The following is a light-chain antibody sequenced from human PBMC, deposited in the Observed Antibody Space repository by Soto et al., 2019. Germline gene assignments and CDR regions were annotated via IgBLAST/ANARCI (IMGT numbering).Light chain of an antibody. CDR2: LAS. CDR3: QQHSDPPPSYT. CDR1: QSVRNNF. V-gene: IGKV3-20*01. Sequence: EIVLTQSPGTLSLSPGDTATLSCRATQSVRNNFLSWYQQKPGQAPRLLMYLASTRATGIPDRFSGSGSGTHFTLTISRLEPEDFAVYYCQQHSDPPPSYTFGQGTKLEIK. J-gene: IGKJ2*01.